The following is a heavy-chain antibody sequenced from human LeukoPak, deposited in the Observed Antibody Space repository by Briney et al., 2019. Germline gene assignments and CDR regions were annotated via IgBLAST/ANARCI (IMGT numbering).Heavy chain of an antibody. CDR2: VYYSGST. CDR3: ARDSANDAFDI. D-gene: IGHD4/OR15-4a*01. V-gene: IGHV4-59*01. Sequence: SETLSLTCTISGGSISSYYWSWIRQPPGKGLEWIGYVYYSGSTNYNPSLKSRVTISVDTSKNQFSLKLSSVTAADTAVYYCARDSANDAFDIWGQGTMVTVSS. J-gene: IGHJ3*02. CDR1: GGSISSYY.